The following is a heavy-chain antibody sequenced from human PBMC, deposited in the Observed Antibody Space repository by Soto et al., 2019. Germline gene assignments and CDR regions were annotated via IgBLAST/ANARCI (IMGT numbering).Heavy chain of an antibody. V-gene: IGHV1-2*04. CDR2: INPNSGGT. D-gene: IGHD3-22*01. CDR3: ARDPYIIMRSGYYYDSSGPRNWFDP. J-gene: IGHJ5*02. Sequence: GASVKVSCKASGYTFTGYYMHWVRQAPGQGLEWMGWINPNSGGTNYAQKFQGWVTMTRDTSISTAYMELSRLRSDDTAVYYCARDPYIIMRSGYYYDSSGPRNWFDPWGQGTLVTVSS. CDR1: GYTFTGYY.